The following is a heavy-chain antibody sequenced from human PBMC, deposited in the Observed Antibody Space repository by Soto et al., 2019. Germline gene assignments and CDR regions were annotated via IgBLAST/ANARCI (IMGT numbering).Heavy chain of an antibody. CDR1: GGTFSSYA. CDR3: ARDHPDIYYYGMDV. CDR2: IIPIFGTA. J-gene: IGHJ6*02. Sequence: QVQLVQSGAEVKKPGSSVKVSCKASGGTFSSYAISWVRQAPGQGLEWMGGIIPIFGTANYAQKFQGRVTITADESTSTAYKELSSLRSEDTAVYYCARDHPDIYYYGMDVWGQGTTVTVSS. V-gene: IGHV1-69*01.